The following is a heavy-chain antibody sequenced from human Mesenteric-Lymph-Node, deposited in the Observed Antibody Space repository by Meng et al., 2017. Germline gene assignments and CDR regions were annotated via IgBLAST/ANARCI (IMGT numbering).Heavy chain of an antibody. V-gene: IGHV4-39*01. CDR1: GGSISNSNHY. CDR2: IFYSGNT. J-gene: IGHJ5*02. CDR3: VRSSGWVRTGFDP. D-gene: IGHD6-19*01. Sequence: QSDEPVPGLLKPSEPLSLTCTVSGGSISNSNHYWGWIRQPPGKGLEWIANIFYSGNTYYNPSLKSRVTISLDTSKNQFSLRLSSVTAADTAVYYCVRSSGWVRTGFDPWGQGTLVTVSS.